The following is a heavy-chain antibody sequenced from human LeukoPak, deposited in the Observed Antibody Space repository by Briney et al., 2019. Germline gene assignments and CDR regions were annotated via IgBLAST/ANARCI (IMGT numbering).Heavy chain of an antibody. CDR3: AKHRVAAGAIDY. V-gene: IGHV3-30*02. CDR1: ASGFGFSSFA. J-gene: IGHJ4*02. CDR2: IRYDGSEK. D-gene: IGHD6-13*01. Sequence: GRSLRLSCEGSGFTASGFGFSSFAMYWVRQAPGKGLEWVAFIRYDGSEKYYTDSVKGRFTISRGNSKNALYLQMNSLRPGDTAVYYCAKHRVAAGAIDYWGQGTLVTVSS.